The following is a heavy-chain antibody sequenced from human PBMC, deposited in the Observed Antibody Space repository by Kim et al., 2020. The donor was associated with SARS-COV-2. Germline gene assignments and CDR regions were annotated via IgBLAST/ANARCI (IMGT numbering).Heavy chain of an antibody. V-gene: IGHV1-8*01. CDR1: GYTFTSYD. J-gene: IGHJ6*02. Sequence: ASVKVSCKASGYTFTSYDINWVRQATGQGLEWMGWMNPNSGNTGYPQKFQGRVTMTRNTSISTAYMELSSLRSEDTAVYYCARGPYSGSYYGYYGMDVWGQGTTVTVSS. CDR2: MNPNSGNT. D-gene: IGHD1-26*01. CDR3: ARGPYSGSYYGYYGMDV.